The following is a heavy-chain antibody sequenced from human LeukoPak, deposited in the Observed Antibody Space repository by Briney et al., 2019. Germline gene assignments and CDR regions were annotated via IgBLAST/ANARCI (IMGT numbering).Heavy chain of an antibody. CDR1: GFSVSSNF. D-gene: IGHD3-3*01. V-gene: IGHV3-53*01. CDR2: IYSGGTT. CDR3: AKQGNDFWSGYSTYYYYYMDV. Sequence: PGGSLRLSCAASGFSVSSNFMSWVRQAPGKGLEWVSVIYSGGTTYYADSVKGRFTISRDNSKDTLYLQMNSVRAEDTAVYYCAKQGNDFWSGYSTYYYYYMDVWGKGTTVTVSS. J-gene: IGHJ6*03.